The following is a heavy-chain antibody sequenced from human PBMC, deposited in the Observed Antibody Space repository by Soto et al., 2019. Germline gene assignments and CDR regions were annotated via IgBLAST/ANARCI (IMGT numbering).Heavy chain of an antibody. CDR3: AKSYIVVVPAEPIDY. CDR2: ISGSGGST. J-gene: IGHJ4*02. Sequence: GGSLRLACAASGVTFSSYAMSWVGQAPGKGLEWVSAISGSGGSTYYADSVKGRFTISRDNSKNTLYLQMNSLRAEDTAVYYCAKSYIVVVPAEPIDYWGQGLLVTV. V-gene: IGHV3-23*01. CDR1: GVTFSSYA. D-gene: IGHD2-2*01.